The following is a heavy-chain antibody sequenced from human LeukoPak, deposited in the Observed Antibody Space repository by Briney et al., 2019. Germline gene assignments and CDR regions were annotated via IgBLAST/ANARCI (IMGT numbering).Heavy chain of an antibody. CDR3: ARWGENAGLDR. D-gene: IGHD3-10*01. CDR1: GFTFSYYW. V-gene: IGHV3-7*01. J-gene: IGHJ5*02. Sequence: PGGPLRLSCAASGFTFSYYWMAWVRQAPGKGLEWVANIWPDGSDKYHVDSVRGRFTISRDNAQNSLNLQMNSLRAEDSAVYYCARWGENAGLDRWGQGTLVTVSS. CDR2: IWPDGSDK.